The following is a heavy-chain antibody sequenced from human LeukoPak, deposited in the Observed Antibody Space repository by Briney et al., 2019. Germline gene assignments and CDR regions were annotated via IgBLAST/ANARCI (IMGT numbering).Heavy chain of an antibody. V-gene: IGHV4-4*07. Sequence: ASEISYDIWTVSGGPINRYYCRWIGQPAREGLGLIGRIYTCGSTRYNHPLKSRVTMSVDTSKMQSSQKLSSVTAAATAVYYCARVYSSSSFWFDPWGQGTLVTVSS. D-gene: IGHD6-6*01. CDR1: GGPINRYY. J-gene: IGHJ5*02. CDR3: ARVYSSSSFWFDP. CDR2: IYTCGST.